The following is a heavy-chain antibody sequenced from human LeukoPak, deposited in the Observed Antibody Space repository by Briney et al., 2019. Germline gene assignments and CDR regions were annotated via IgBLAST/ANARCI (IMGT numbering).Heavy chain of an antibody. Sequence: GGSLRLSCAVSGFTFSSYGMHWVRQAPGKGLEWVAVISYDGSNKYYADSVKGRFTISRDNSKNTLYLQMNSLRAEDTAVYYCAKGAEYYFDYWGQGTLVTVSS. CDR1: GFTFSSYG. J-gene: IGHJ4*02. V-gene: IGHV3-30*18. CDR3: AKGAEYYFDY. CDR2: ISYDGSNK.